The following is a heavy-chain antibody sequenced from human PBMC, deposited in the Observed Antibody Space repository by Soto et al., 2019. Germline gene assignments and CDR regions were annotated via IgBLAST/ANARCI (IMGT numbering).Heavy chain of an antibody. Sequence: HLVESGGGVVQPGRSLRLSCGASGFSFSSYGMHWVRQAPGKGLEWVAVIWYDGSNKYYADSVKGRLTISRDNSKNTLYLQMNSLRAEDTAVYYCARGGYSVAYGMDVWGQGTTVTVPS. CDR2: IWYDGSNK. CDR1: GFSFSSYG. CDR3: ARGGYSVAYGMDV. V-gene: IGHV3-33*01. J-gene: IGHJ6*02. D-gene: IGHD2-15*01.